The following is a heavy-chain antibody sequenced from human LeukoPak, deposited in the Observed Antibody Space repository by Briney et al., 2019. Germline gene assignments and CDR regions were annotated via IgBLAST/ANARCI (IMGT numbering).Heavy chain of an antibody. Sequence: PSETLSLTCTVSGGSISFGGYYWGWIRQPPGKGLEWIGSIYYSGSTYYNPSLKSRVTISVDTSKNQFSLKLSSVTAADTAVYYCARWEVRLNAFEMWGQGTMVTVSS. D-gene: IGHD3-10*01. CDR3: ARWEVRLNAFEM. CDR2: IYYSGST. CDR1: GGSISFGGYY. V-gene: IGHV4-39*01. J-gene: IGHJ3*02.